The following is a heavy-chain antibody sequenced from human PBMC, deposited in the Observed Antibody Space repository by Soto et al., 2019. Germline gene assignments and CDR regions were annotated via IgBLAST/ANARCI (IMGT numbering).Heavy chain of an antibody. CDR3: ARGRVRGVHFDY. V-gene: IGHV3-30*03. D-gene: IGHD3-10*01. CDR2: ISYDGSNK. Sequence: PGGSLRLSCAASGFTFSSYGMHWVRQAPGKGLEWVAVISYDGSNKYYADSVKGRFTISRDNSKNTLYLQMSSLRSEDTAVYYCARGRVRGVHFDYWGQGTLVTVSS. J-gene: IGHJ4*02. CDR1: GFTFSSYG.